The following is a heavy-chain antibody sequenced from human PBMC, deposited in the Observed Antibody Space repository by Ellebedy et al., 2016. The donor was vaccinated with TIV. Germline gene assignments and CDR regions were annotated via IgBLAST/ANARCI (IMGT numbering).Heavy chain of an antibody. V-gene: IGHV1-69*13. CDR2: IIPIFGTA. Sequence: SVKVSXXASGGTFSSYAISWVRQAPGQGLEWMGGIIPIFGTANYAQKFQGRVTITADESTSTAYMELSSLRSEDTAVYYCASPTDGDYVNGMDVWGQGTTVTVSS. J-gene: IGHJ6*02. CDR3: ASPTDGDYVNGMDV. D-gene: IGHD4-17*01. CDR1: GGTFSSYA.